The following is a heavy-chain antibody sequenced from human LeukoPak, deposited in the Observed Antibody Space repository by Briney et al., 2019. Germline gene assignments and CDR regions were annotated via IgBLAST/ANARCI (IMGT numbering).Heavy chain of an antibody. CDR2: ISYDGSNK. V-gene: IGHV3-30*18. CDR1: GFTFSSYG. Sequence: PGRSLRLSCAASGFTFSSYGMHWVRQAPGKGLEWVAVISYDGSNKYYADSVKGRFTISRDNSKNTLYLQMNSLRAEDTAVYYCAKEGSGYYLFYWYFDLWGRGTLVTVSS. CDR3: AKEGSGYYLFYWYFDL. J-gene: IGHJ2*01. D-gene: IGHD3-22*01.